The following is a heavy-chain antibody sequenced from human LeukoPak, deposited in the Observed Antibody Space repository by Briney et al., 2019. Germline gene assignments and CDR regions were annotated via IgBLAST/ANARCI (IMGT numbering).Heavy chain of an antibody. D-gene: IGHD3-10*01. CDR2: ISYDGSNK. V-gene: IGHV3-30-3*01. Sequence: PGRSLRLSCAASGFTFSTSTMHWVRQAPGKGLEWVAVISYDGSNKFYADSVKGRFTISRDNSKNTMSLQMNSLRREDTAVYYCASRTNSGPPFWGQGTLVTVSS. J-gene: IGHJ1*01. CDR3: ASRTNSGPPF. CDR1: GFTFSTST.